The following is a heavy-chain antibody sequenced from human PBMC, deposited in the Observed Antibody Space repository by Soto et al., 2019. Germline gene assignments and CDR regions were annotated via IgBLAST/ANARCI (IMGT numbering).Heavy chain of an antibody. Sequence: EVQLVETGGGLIQPGGSLRLSCAASGFTVSRHYMSWVRQAPGKGLEWVSVIYSGGSTYYAASVKGRFTISRDNSKNTMYLQMDSLRDDDTAVYYCERDARYNWNYDFDYWGQGTLVTVSS. V-gene: IGHV3-53*02. CDR2: IYSGGST. CDR1: GFTVSRHY. CDR3: ERDARYNWNYDFDY. J-gene: IGHJ4*02. D-gene: IGHD1-7*01.